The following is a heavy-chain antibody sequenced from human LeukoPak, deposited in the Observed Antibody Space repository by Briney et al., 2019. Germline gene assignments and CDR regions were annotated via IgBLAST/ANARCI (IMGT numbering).Heavy chain of an antibody. CDR1: GVTFSSYA. CDR2: IIPIFGTA. CDR3: ARDRTFYYGSGSYYNGYFQH. J-gene: IGHJ1*01. V-gene: IGHV1-69*05. D-gene: IGHD3-10*01. Sequence: GASVKVSCKASGVTFSSYAISWVRQAPGQGLEWMGRIIPIFGTANYAQKFQGRVTITTDESTSTAYMELSSLRSEDTAVYYCARDRTFYYGSGSYYNGYFQHWGQGTLVTVSS.